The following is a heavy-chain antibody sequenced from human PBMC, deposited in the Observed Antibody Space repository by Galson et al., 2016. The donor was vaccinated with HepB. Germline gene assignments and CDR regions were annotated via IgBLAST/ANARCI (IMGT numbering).Heavy chain of an antibody. CDR3: ARGGVLTIPFDY. CDR1: GFTFSSYS. J-gene: IGHJ4*02. Sequence: SLRLSCAASGFTFSSYSMNWVRQAPGKGLEWVSSISSSSGHIYYADSVKGRFTISRDNAKNSLYLQMNSLRAEDTAVYYCARGGVLTIPFDYWGQGTLVTVSS. D-gene: IGHD3-3*01. V-gene: IGHV3-21*01. CDR2: ISSSSGHI.